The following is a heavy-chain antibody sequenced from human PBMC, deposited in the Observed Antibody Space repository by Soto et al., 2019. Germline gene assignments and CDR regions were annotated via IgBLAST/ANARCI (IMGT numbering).Heavy chain of an antibody. D-gene: IGHD1-7*01. V-gene: IGHV1-69*06. CDR3: ARALELRGSYFDY. Sequence: GTSVKVSYKSSGGTFSSYAISWVRQAPGQGLEWMGGIIPIFGTANYAQKFQGRVTITADKSTSTAYMELSSLRSEDTAVYYCARALELRGSYFDYWGQGTLVTVSS. J-gene: IGHJ4*02. CDR2: IIPIFGTA. CDR1: GGTFSSYA.